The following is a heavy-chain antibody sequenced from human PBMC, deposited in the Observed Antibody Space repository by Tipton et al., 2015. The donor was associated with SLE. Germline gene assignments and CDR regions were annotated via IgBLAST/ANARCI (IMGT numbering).Heavy chain of an antibody. Sequence: SLRLSCAASGFTFSSYAMSWVRQAPGKGLEWVSAISGSGGSTYYADSVKGRFTISRDNSKNTLYLQMSSLRAEDTAVYYCARAGWELLVGMDYWGQGTLVTVSS. D-gene: IGHD1-26*01. CDR2: ISGSGGST. J-gene: IGHJ4*02. CDR3: ARAGWELLVGMDY. V-gene: IGHV3-23*01. CDR1: GFTFSSYA.